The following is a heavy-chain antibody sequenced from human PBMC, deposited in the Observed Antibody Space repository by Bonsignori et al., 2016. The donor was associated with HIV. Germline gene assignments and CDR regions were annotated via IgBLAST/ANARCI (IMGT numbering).Heavy chain of an antibody. CDR3: ARGYYYDSSGYQAKNYFDF. V-gene: IGHV4-38-2*02. D-gene: IGHD3-22*01. J-gene: IGHJ4*02. CDR2: VYHSGST. Sequence: WIRQPPGKGLEWIGSVYHSGSTYYNPSLKSRVTISVDTSKNQFSLKLGSVTAADTGVYYCARGYYYDSSGYQAKNYFDFWGQGTLVTVSS.